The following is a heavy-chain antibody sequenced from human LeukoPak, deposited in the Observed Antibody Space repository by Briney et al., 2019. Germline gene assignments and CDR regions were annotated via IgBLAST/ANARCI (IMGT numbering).Heavy chain of an antibody. Sequence: GASVKVCCKTSGYTFVTKPNSWVREAPGQGLEWLGWISPLNGATSFAQQFQGRVSMTTDSATDTVYLELRSLRFDDTAIYYCARGGWNHIYQESSYFGYWGQGSLVIVTS. CDR2: ISPLNGAT. CDR1: GYTFVTKP. J-gene: IGHJ4*02. CDR3: ARGGWNHIYQESSYFGY. D-gene: IGHD3-16*02. V-gene: IGHV1-18*01.